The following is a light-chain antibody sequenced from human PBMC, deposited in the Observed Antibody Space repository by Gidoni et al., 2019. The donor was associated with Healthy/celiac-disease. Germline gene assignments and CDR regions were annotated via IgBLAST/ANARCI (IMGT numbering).Light chain of an antibody. V-gene: IGLV3-25*02. CDR1: ALPKQY. Sequence: SYDLTQPPSVSVSPGQTARITCSGDALPKQYAYWYRQKPGQAPVLVIYKDSERPSGIPERFSGSSSGTTVTLTISGVQEEDEADYYCQSADSSGTVVFGGGTKL. CDR2: KDS. CDR3: QSADSSGTVV. J-gene: IGLJ2*01.